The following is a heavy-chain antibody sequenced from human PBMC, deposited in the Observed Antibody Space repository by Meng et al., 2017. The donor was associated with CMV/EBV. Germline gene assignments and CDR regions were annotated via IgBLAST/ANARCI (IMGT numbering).Heavy chain of an antibody. CDR1: GYTFTSYG. CDR2: ISAYNGNT. D-gene: IGHD3-9*01. V-gene: IGHV1-18*01. J-gene: IGHJ6*02. Sequence: ASVKVSCKTSGYTFTSYGITWVRQAPGQGLEWMGWISAYNGNTNYAQKLQGRVTMTTDTSTSTAYMDLRDLRFDDTAVYYCARARVDDVLTGYLPQGDVYYYGMDVWGLGTTVTSP. CDR3: ARARVDDVLTGYLPQGDVYYYGMDV.